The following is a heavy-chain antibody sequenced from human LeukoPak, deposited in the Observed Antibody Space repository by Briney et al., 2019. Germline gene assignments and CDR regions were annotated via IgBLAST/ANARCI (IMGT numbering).Heavy chain of an antibody. Sequence: GGSLRLSCAASGFTFSSYLMSWVRQAPGKGLEWVANIKQDGSEKYYVDSVRGRFTISRDNAKNSLYLQLNSLRVEDTAVYYCARGRADYYFDYWGQGTLVTVSS. D-gene: IGHD2-21*02. CDR3: ARGRADYYFDY. CDR2: IKQDGSEK. CDR1: GFTFSSYL. V-gene: IGHV3-7*01. J-gene: IGHJ4*02.